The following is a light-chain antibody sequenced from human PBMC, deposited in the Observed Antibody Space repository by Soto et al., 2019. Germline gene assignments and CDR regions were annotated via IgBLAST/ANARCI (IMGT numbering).Light chain of an antibody. V-gene: IGKV3-20*01. CDR1: QSVINSY. CDR3: QQYGTAPWT. J-gene: IGKJ1*01. CDR2: GAY. Sequence: EVVLTQSPGTLSLSSGERATISCRASQSVINSYLAWYQQKPGQAPRLLLYGAYNRATGIPDRFSGSGSGTDFTLTISRLEPEDFAVYYCQQYGTAPWTFGQGTKVDIK.